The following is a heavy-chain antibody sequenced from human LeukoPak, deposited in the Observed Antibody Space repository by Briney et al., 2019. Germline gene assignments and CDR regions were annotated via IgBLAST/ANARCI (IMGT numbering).Heavy chain of an antibody. Sequence: SETLSLTCTVSGGSISSSSYYWGWIRQPPGKGLEWIGSIYYSGSTYYNPSLKSRVTISVDTSKNQFSLKLSSVTAADTAVYYCARSATATVTTWGEGTLVTVSS. J-gene: IGHJ5*02. CDR1: GGSISSSSYY. CDR3: ARSATATVTT. V-gene: IGHV4-39*07. CDR2: IYYSGST. D-gene: IGHD4-17*01.